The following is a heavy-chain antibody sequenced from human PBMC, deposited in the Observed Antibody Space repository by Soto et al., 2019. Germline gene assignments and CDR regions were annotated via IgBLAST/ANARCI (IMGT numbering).Heavy chain of an antibody. J-gene: IGHJ6*02. D-gene: IGHD6-19*01. CDR3: ARVEAVAGLYNYHGLDV. Sequence: QVQLVQSGAEVKKPGSSVKVSCKVSGGTFSNYAIDWVRLAPGHGLEWMGGIVPIFGTTYYTQKFQGRATIIADDSTTTDYLEMISLRSENTAIYYCARVEAVAGLYNYHGLDVWGQGTAVTVSS. CDR2: IVPIFGTT. V-gene: IGHV1-69*12. CDR1: GGTFSNYA.